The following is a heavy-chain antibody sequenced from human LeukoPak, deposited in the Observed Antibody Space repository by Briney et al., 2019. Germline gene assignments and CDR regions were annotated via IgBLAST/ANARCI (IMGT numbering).Heavy chain of an antibody. J-gene: IGHJ4*02. CDR1: GFTFSNAW. D-gene: IGHD3-22*01. V-gene: IGHV3-15*01. CDR3: AKDHYYDSSNYYYGRPNLFDY. CDR2: IKSKTDGGTT. Sequence: PGGSLRLSCAASGFTFSNAWMSWVRQAPGKGLEWVGRIKSKTDGGTTDYAAPVKGRFTISRDDSKNTLYLQMDSLRAEDTAVYYCAKDHYYDSSNYYYGRPNLFDYWGQGTLVTVSS.